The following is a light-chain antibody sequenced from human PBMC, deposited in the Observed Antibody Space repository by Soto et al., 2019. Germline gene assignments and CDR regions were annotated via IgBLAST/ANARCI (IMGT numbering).Light chain of an antibody. J-gene: IGLJ2*01. CDR2: LSSDGSH. Sequence: QLVLTQSPSASASLGASARLTCTLSSGHNSYAIAWHQQQPEKGPRYLMKLSSDGSHSKGDGIPDRFSGSSSGAARYLTISSLQSEDEADYFCQTWGTGIVLFGGGTKLTVL. CDR1: SGHNSYA. V-gene: IGLV4-69*01. CDR3: QTWGTGIVL.